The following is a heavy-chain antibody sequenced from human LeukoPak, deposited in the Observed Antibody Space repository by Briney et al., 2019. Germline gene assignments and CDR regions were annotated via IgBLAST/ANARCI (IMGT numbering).Heavy chain of an antibody. CDR1: GFTFSDYA. D-gene: IGHD2-2*01. CDR3: AKDQGVASCYFRY. V-gene: IGHV3-30*18. CDR2: ISRDGSDA. Sequence: GGSLRLSCEASGFTFSDYAIHWVRQAPGKGLEWVALISRDGSDANYADSVKGRFTISRDNSKNTLYLQMSSLRAEDTAVYYCAKDQGVASCYFRYWGQGTLVTVSS. J-gene: IGHJ4*02.